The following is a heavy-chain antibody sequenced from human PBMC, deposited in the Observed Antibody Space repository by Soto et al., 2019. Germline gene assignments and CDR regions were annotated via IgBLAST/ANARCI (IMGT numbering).Heavy chain of an antibody. CDR3: AKGYSSSWPNAFDI. D-gene: IGHD6-13*01. V-gene: IGHV4-31*03. CDR1: GGSISSGGYY. J-gene: IGHJ3*02. CDR2: IYYSGTT. Sequence: QVQLQESGPGLVKPSQTLSLTCTVSGGSISSGGYYWSWIRQHPGKGLEWIGYIYYSGTTYYNPSLKSRITISVDTSKNQFSLKLSSVTVADTAVYFCAKGYSSSWPNAFDIWGQGTMVTVSS.